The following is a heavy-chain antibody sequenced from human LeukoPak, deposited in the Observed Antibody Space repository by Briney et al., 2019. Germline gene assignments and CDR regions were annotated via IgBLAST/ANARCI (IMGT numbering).Heavy chain of an antibody. D-gene: IGHD5-18*01. Sequence: SVKVSCKASGGTFSSYAISWVRQAPGQGLEWMGRIIPIFGTANYAQKFQGRVTITTDESTSTAYMEPSSLRSEDTAVYYCARGKKNSYGFNWFDPWGQGTLVTVPS. V-gene: IGHV1-69*05. CDR2: IIPIFGTA. CDR3: ARGKKNSYGFNWFDP. J-gene: IGHJ5*02. CDR1: GGTFSSYA.